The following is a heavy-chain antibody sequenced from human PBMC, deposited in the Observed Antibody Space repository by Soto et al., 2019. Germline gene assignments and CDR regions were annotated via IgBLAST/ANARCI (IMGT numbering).Heavy chain of an antibody. Sequence: QVHLVESGGGLVKPGGSLRLSCTVSGFAFRHNYLTWIRQAPGKGLEWLSYISTSGSPAYYADSVKGRFTISTDNAKKSRYRQMDSLRDEDTGVYYCATGGISSEAWGQGTLVTVSS. CDR2: ISTSGSPA. CDR1: GFAFRHNY. J-gene: IGHJ5*02. CDR3: ATGGISSEA. V-gene: IGHV3-11*01.